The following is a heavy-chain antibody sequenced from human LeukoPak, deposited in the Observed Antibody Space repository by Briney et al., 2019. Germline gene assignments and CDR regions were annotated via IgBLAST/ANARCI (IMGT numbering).Heavy chain of an antibody. V-gene: IGHV3-23*01. CDR3: AKDKRGGSDYVYFDY. CDR1: GFAFDSYA. D-gene: IGHD1-26*01. Sequence: SGGSLRLSCAASGFAFDSYAMHWVRLAPGKGLEWVSTISGDGSVTYFADSVRGRFTISRDNSKDTLYLHMNRLRAEDTAIYFCAKDKRGGSDYVYFDYWGQGTLVTVSS. CDR2: ISGDGSVT. J-gene: IGHJ4*02.